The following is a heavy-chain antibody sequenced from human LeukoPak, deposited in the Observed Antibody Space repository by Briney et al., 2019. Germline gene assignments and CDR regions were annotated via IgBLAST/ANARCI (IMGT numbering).Heavy chain of an antibody. CDR3: ARDITVGYSYGPYYYYYYGMDV. Sequence: GGYLRLSCAASGFTFSSYSMNWVRQAPGNGLEWVSSISSSSSYIYYADSVKGRFTISRDNAKNSLYLQMNSLRAEDTAVYYCARDITVGYSYGPYYYYYYGMDVWGQGTTVTVSS. J-gene: IGHJ6*02. CDR1: GFTFSSYS. D-gene: IGHD5-18*01. CDR2: ISSSSSYI. V-gene: IGHV3-21*01.